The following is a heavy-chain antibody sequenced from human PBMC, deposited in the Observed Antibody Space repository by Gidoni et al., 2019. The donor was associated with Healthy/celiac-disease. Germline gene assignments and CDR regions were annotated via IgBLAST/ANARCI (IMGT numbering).Heavy chain of an antibody. CDR1: GGSISSGSYY. CDR2: IYTSGST. D-gene: IGHD3-22*01. V-gene: IGHV4-61*02. Sequence: QVQLQESGPGLVKPSQTLSLTCTVSGGSISSGSYYWSWIRQPAGKGLEWIGRIYTSGSTNYNPSLKSRVTISVDTSKNQFSLKLSSVTAADTAVYYCAREGYDSSGYPTHTDYWGQGTLVTVSS. J-gene: IGHJ4*02. CDR3: AREGYDSSGYPTHTDY.